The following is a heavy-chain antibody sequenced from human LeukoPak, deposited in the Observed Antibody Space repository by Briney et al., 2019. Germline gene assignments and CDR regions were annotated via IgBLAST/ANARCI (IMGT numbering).Heavy chain of an antibody. CDR3: ARRKFYRLGKKKEPNWFDS. J-gene: IGHJ5*01. Sequence: GGFLRLSCEASGFTFDSFDMTWVRQAPGKGLEWVSLISGSGFHTFYAASVEGRFTVSRDNSENTMYLQMNTLRAEDTAIYYCARRKFYRLGKKKEPNWFDSWGQGTLVTVSS. V-gene: IGHV3-23*01. CDR1: GFTFDSFD. D-gene: IGHD3-16*01. CDR2: ISGSGFHT.